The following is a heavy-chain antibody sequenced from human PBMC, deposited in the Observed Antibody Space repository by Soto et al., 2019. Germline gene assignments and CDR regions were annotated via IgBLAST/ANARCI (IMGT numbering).Heavy chain of an antibody. J-gene: IGHJ6*02. CDR2: IYPGDSDT. D-gene: IGHD2-15*01. V-gene: IGHV5-51*01. CDR3: ARRGVVVAATDRNYYYYGMDV. Sequence: PGESLKISCQGSGHSFTNYWINWVRQMPGKGLEWMGIIYPGDSDTRYSPSFQGQVTISADKSISTAYLQWSSLKASDTAMYYCARRGVVVAATDRNYYYYGMDVWGQGTTVTVSS. CDR1: GHSFTNYW.